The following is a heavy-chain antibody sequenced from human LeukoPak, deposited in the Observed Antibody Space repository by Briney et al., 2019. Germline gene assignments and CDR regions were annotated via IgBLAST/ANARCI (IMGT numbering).Heavy chain of an antibody. V-gene: IGHV4-34*01. CDR1: GFSVSSNY. Sequence: PGGSLRLFGAASGFSVSSNYMSWVRQPPGKGLEWIGEINHSGSTNYKSSLKSRVTISVATSKNQFSLKLSSVTAADTAVYYCARGGRLYYYASGSYRNNWFDPWGQGTLVTVSS. D-gene: IGHD3-10*01. CDR2: INHSGST. J-gene: IGHJ5*02. CDR3: ARGGRLYYYASGSYRNNWFDP.